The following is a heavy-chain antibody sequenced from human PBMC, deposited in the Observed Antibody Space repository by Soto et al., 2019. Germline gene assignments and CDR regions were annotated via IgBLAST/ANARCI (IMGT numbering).Heavy chain of an antibody. CDR1: GFTFSSYG. CDR3: AKDHYGSGIRGGYYGMDV. Sequence: QVQLVESGGGVVQPGRSLRLSCAASGFTFSSYGMHWVRQAPGKGLEWVAVISYDGSNKYYADSVKGRFIISRDNSKNTXCLQMNSLRAEDTAVYYCAKDHYGSGIRGGYYGMDVWGQGTTVTVSS. D-gene: IGHD3-10*01. CDR2: ISYDGSNK. V-gene: IGHV3-30*18. J-gene: IGHJ6*02.